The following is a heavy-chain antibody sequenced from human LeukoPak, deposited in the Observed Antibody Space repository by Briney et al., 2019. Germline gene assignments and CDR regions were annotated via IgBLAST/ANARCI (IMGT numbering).Heavy chain of an antibody. CDR3: AKDRKYYDILTGYYGRDYFDY. D-gene: IGHD3-9*01. CDR2: ISGSGGST. CDR1: GFTFSSYA. V-gene: IGHV3-23*01. Sequence: PGGSLRLSCAASGFTFSSYAMSWVRQAPGKGLEWVSAISGSGGSTYYEDSVKGRFTISRDNSKNTLYLQMNSLRAEDTAVYYCAKDRKYYDILTGYYGRDYFDYWGQGTLVTVSS. J-gene: IGHJ4*02.